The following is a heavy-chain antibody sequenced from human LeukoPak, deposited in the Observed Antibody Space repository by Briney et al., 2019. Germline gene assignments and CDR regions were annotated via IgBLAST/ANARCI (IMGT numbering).Heavy chain of an antibody. D-gene: IGHD6-19*01. CDR3: ARGRWLTSSGWYYFDY. CDR2: ISGSGDST. CDR1: GFTFSSSA. J-gene: IGHJ4*02. V-gene: IGHV3-23*01. Sequence: PGGSLRLSCAASGFTFSSSAMSWVRQAPGKGLEWVSSISGSGDSTYYADSVKGRFTISRDNSKNTLYLQMNSLGAEDMAVYYCARGRWLTSSGWYYFDYWGQGTLVSVSS.